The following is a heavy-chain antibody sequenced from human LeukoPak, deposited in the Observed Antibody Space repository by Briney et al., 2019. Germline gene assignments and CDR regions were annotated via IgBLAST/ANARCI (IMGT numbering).Heavy chain of an antibody. V-gene: IGHV4-34*01. CDR2: INHSGST. CDR1: GFTFSSYA. D-gene: IGHD3-16*02. Sequence: PGGSLRLSCAASGFTFSSYAMSWVRQAPGKGLEWIGEINHSGSTNYNPSLKSRVTISVDTSKNQFSLKLSSVTAADTAVYYCARAEDMITFGGVIHLFDYWGQGTLVTVSS. J-gene: IGHJ4*02. CDR3: ARAEDMITFGGVIHLFDY.